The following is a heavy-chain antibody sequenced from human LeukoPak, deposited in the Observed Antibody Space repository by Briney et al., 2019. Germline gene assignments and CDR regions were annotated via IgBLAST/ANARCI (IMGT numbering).Heavy chain of an antibody. J-gene: IGHJ4*02. D-gene: IGHD5-12*01. CDR1: GYTFTSYY. V-gene: IGHV1-46*01. Sequence: ASVKVSFKASGYTFTSYYIHWVRQAPGQSLEWMGIINPSGGSTSYAQKFQGRVTMTRDTSTSTVYMELSSLRSEDTAVYYCARDLSGYDPYWGQGTLVTVSS. CDR3: ARDLSGYDPY. CDR2: INPSGGST.